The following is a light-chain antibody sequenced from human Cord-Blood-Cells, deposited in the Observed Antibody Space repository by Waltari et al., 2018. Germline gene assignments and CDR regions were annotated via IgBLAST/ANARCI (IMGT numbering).Light chain of an antibody. Sequence: EIELTQSPATLSLSPGERATLSCRASQSVSSYLAWYQQKPGQAPRLLIYDASNRATGIPARFSGSGSGTDFTLTISSLETEDFAVYYCQQRSNWPMYTFGQGTKLEIK. V-gene: IGKV3-11*01. J-gene: IGKJ2*01. CDR3: QQRSNWPMYT. CDR2: DAS. CDR1: QSVSSY.